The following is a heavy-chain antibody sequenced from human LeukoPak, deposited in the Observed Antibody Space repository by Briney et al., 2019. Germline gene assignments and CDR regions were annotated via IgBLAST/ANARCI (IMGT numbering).Heavy chain of an antibody. J-gene: IGHJ4*02. D-gene: IGHD3-10*01. CDR3: ARDHYGSGNYKSYFDY. CDR2: MYTSGST. CDR1: GGSISNYY. V-gene: IGHV4-4*07. Sequence: SETPSLTCTVSGGSISNYYWSWLRQPAGKGLEWIGRMYTSGSTKYNPSLKSRVTISVDKSKNQFSLKVTSVTAADTAVYFCARDHYGSGNYKSYFDYWGQGTQVTVSS.